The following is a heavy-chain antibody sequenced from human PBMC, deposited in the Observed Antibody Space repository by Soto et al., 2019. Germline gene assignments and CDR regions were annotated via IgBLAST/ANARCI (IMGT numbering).Heavy chain of an antibody. J-gene: IGHJ4*02. Sequence: QVQLQQWGAGLLKPSETLSLTCAVYGGSFSGYYWSWIRQPPGKGLEWIGEINHSGSTNYNPSLKSRVTISVDTSKNQFSLKLSSVTAADTAVYYCARNGGSYIWAGAPGFFDYWGQGTLVTVSS. CDR2: INHSGST. CDR1: GGSFSGYY. CDR3: ARNGGSYIWAGAPGFFDY. D-gene: IGHD1-26*01. V-gene: IGHV4-34*01.